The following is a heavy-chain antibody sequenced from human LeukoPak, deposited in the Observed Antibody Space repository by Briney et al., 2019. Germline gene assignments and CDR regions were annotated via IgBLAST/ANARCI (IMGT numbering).Heavy chain of an antibody. D-gene: IGHD3-10*01. J-gene: IGHJ4*02. CDR3: ARAGQEWIGELGFDY. Sequence: GGSLRLSCAASGFTFSSFWMSWVRQAPGKGLEWVANIKQDGSEKYYVGSVKGRFTISRDNAKNSLYLQMNSLRAEDTAVYYCARAGQEWIGELGFDYWGQGTLVTVSS. V-gene: IGHV3-7*01. CDR2: IKQDGSEK. CDR1: GFTFSSFW.